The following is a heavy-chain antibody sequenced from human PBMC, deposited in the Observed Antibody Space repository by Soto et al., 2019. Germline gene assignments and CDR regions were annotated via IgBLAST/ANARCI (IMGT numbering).Heavy chain of an antibody. J-gene: IGHJ5*02. CDR1: GGTFSRYA. Sequence: QVQLVQSGAEVKKPGSSVKVSCKASGGTFSRYAISWVRQAPGQGLEWMGGSIPIFGTANYAQKFQGRVTITADESTSTAYMELSSLRFEDTAVYYCARAIVGPPTTGWLDPWGQGTLVTVSS. CDR3: ARAIVGPPTTGWLDP. CDR2: SIPIFGTA. D-gene: IGHD1-26*01. V-gene: IGHV1-69*01.